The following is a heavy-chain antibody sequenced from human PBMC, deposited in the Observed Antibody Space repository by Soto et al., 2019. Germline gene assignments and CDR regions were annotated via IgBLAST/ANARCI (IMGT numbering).Heavy chain of an antibody. CDR1: GYTFTSYA. CDR2: INAGNGNT. Sequence: ASVKVSCKASGYTFTSYAMHWVRQAPGQRLEWMGWINAGNGNTKYSQKFQGRVTITRDTSVSTAYMELSSLRSEDTAVYYCARTVPYCYDSSGYYSFDYWGQGTLVTVSS. V-gene: IGHV1-3*01. CDR3: ARTVPYCYDSSGYYSFDY. J-gene: IGHJ4*02. D-gene: IGHD3-22*01.